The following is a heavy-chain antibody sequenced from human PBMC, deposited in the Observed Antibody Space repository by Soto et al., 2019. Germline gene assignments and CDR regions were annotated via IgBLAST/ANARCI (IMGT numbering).Heavy chain of an antibody. J-gene: IGHJ4*02. D-gene: IGHD2-15*01. CDR3: ARMTSRQHCSGGSCFSNFDY. V-gene: IGHV4-34*01. Sequence: SETLSLTCAVYGGSFSGYYWSWIRQPPGKGLEWIGEINHSGSTNYNPSLKSRVTISVDTSKNQFSLKLSSVTAADTAVYYCARMTSRQHCSGGSCFSNFDYWGQGTLVTVSS. CDR1: GGSFSGYY. CDR2: INHSGST.